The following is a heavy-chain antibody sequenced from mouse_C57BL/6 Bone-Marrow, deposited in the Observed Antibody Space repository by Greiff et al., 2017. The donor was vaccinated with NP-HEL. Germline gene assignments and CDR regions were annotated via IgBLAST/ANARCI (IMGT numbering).Heavy chain of an antibody. Sequence: VHVKQSGAELVRPGASVKLSCTASGFNIKDDYMHWVKQRPEQGLEWIGWIDPENGDTEYASQFQGKATITADTSSNTAYLQLSSLTSEDTAVYYCTSYYGSSYVGYFDYWGQGTTLTVSS. V-gene: IGHV14-4*01. D-gene: IGHD1-1*01. CDR2: IDPENGDT. CDR1: GFNIKDDY. CDR3: TSYYGSSYVGYFDY. J-gene: IGHJ2*01.